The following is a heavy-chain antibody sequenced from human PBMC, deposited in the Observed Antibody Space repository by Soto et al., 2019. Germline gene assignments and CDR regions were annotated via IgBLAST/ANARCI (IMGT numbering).Heavy chain of an antibody. Sequence: EVQLVESGGGLVQPGGSLRLSCVASGFTVSTNYMSWVRQAPGKGLEWVSLIYSGDSTYYADSVKGRFTISSDNSKNTLYLQMNSVRAEDTAVYYCARDIAVAGIHQHWGQGTLVSVSS. CDR1: GFTVSTNY. J-gene: IGHJ1*01. CDR2: IYSGDST. V-gene: IGHV3-66*01. D-gene: IGHD6-13*01. CDR3: ARDIAVAGIHQH.